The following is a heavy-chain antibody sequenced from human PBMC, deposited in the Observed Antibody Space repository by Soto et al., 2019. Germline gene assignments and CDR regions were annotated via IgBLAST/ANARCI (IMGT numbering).Heavy chain of an antibody. J-gene: IGHJ6*02. CDR2: INSGGGST. CDR1: GYTFTNYY. CDR3: ARDLAGLTTVLYFYGMDV. V-gene: IGHV1-46*01. Sequence: GASVKVSCKASGYTFTNYYIYWVRQAPGQGLEWVGIINSGGGSTSYAQKFQGRVTMTRDTSTSTVYMELSSLRSEDTAVYYCARDLAGLTTVLYFYGMDVWGQGTTVTVSS. D-gene: IGHD4-4*01.